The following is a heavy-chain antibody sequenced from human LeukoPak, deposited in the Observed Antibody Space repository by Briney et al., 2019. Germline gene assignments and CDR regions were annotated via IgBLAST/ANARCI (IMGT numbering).Heavy chain of an antibody. CDR3: AKILGIAVAGKVDY. J-gene: IGHJ4*02. Sequence: GGSLRLSCEASGFIFNNFAMSWVRQPPGKGLEWVSSLSGSGGSTYYADSVKGRFTISRDNSKNTLYLQMNSLRAEDTAVYYCAKILGIAVAGKVDYWGQGTLVTVSS. CDR1: GFIFNNFA. V-gene: IGHV3-23*01. CDR2: LSGSGGST. D-gene: IGHD6-19*01.